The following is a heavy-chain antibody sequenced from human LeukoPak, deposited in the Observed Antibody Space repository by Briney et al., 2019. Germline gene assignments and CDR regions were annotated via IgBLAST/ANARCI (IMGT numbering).Heavy chain of an antibody. CDR3: ARAGSVWGGYRHDAFDI. Sequence: ASVKVSCKASGYTFSGYYMHWVRQAPGQGLEWMAWINPNTGDTNYPQKFQGRVTMTRDTSIRTVYMELTRLTSDDTAVYYCARAGSVWGGYRHDAFDIWGQGTMVTVSS. V-gene: IGHV1-2*02. D-gene: IGHD3-16*02. J-gene: IGHJ3*02. CDR1: GYTFSGYY. CDR2: INPNTGDT.